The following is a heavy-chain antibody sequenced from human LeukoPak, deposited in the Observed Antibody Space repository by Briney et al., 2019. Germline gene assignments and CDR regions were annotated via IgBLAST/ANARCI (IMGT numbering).Heavy chain of an antibody. J-gene: IGHJ4*02. CDR1: GYTFTSYY. Sequence: GASVKVSCKASGYTFTSYYMHWVRQAPGQGLEWMGIINPSGGSTSYAQKFQGRVTMTRDTSTSTVYMELSSLRSEDTAVYYCARPHGLTMMDSMPGLYWGQGTLVTVSS. D-gene: IGHD3-22*01. CDR3: ARPHGLTMMDSMPGLY. V-gene: IGHV1-46*01. CDR2: INPSGGST.